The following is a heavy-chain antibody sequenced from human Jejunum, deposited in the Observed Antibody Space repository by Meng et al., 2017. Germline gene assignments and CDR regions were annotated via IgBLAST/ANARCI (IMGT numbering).Heavy chain of an antibody. CDR1: GFTFTSYW. CDR3: AKDGPDVGDTADT. CDR2: INPDGSMT. V-gene: IGHV3-74*01. D-gene: IGHD2-21*01. Sequence: GGSLRLSCAASGFTFTSYWMHWVRQAPGKGLAWVSRINPDGSMTGYADSVKGRFTVSRDNAKNTVYLQMNSLRAEDTAVYYCAKDGPDVGDTADTWGQGNLVTVSS. J-gene: IGHJ5*02.